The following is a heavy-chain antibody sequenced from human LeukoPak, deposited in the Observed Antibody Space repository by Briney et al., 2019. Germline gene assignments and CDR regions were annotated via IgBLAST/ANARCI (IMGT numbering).Heavy chain of an antibody. Sequence: SETLSLTCTVSGGSISSSSYYWGWIRQPPGKGLEWIGYIYYSGSTNYNPSLKSRVTISVDTSKNQFSLKLSSVTAADTAVYYCARGPYDFWSGYSFYYYMDVWGKGTTVTVSS. J-gene: IGHJ6*03. V-gene: IGHV4-61*05. CDR3: ARGPYDFWSGYSFYYYMDV. CDR2: IYYSGST. CDR1: GGSISSSSYY. D-gene: IGHD3-3*01.